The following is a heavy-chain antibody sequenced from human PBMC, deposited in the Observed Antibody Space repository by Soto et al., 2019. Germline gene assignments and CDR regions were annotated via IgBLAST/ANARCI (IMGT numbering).Heavy chain of an antibody. CDR1: GLTFSSYA. CDR3: ARGWYYYDSSGLY. V-gene: IGHV3-30-3*01. Sequence: PGGSLRLSCAASGLTFSSYAMHWVRQAPGKGLEWVAVISYDGSNKYYADSVKGRFTISRDNSKNTLYLQMNSLRAEDTAVYYCARGWYYYDSSGLYWGQGTLVTVSS. D-gene: IGHD3-22*01. CDR2: ISYDGSNK. J-gene: IGHJ4*02.